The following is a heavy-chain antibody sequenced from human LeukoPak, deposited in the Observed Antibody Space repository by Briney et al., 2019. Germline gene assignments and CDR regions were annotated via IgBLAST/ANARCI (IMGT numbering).Heavy chain of an antibody. D-gene: IGHD6-19*01. CDR1: GYSFTSYW. CDR2: IYPGDSNT. CDR3: ARRRAVAGTYYFDH. J-gene: IGHJ4*02. Sequence: GESLKISCQGSGYSFTSYWIGWVRQMPGKGLEWMGLIYPGDSNTRYSPSFQGQVTISADKSITTAYLQWGSLKASDTAIYYCARRRAVAGTYYFDHWGQGTLVTVSS. V-gene: IGHV5-51*01.